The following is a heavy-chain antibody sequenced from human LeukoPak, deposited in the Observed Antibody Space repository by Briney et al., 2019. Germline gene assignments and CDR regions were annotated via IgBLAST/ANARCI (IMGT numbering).Heavy chain of an antibody. J-gene: IGHJ4*02. CDR1: GGSISSYY. V-gene: IGHV4-39*01. CDR2: IYYSGST. D-gene: IGHD2-21*01. Sequence: SETLSLTCTVSGGSISSYYWSWIRQPPGKGLEWIGSIYYSGSTYYNPSLKSRVTISVDTSKNQFSLKLSSVTAADTAVYYCARHPSPYCGGDCYYYYWGQGTLVTVSS. CDR3: ARHPSPYCGGDCYYYY.